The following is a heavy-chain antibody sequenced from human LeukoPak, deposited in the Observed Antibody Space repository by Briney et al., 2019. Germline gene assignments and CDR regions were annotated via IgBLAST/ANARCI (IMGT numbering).Heavy chain of an antibody. V-gene: IGHV4-61*08. CDR1: GGSISSGGYY. CDR3: ARGASGYSYG. J-gene: IGHJ4*02. D-gene: IGHD5-18*01. CDR2: ISYSGST. Sequence: ASETLSLTCTVSGGSISSGGYYWSWIRQPPGKGLEWIGYISYSGSTNYNPSLKSRVTISIDTSKNQFSLKLSSVTAADTAVYYCARGASGYSYGWGQGTLVTVSS.